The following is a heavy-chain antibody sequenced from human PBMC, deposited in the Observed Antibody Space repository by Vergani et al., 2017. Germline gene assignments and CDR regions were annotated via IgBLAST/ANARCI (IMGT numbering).Heavy chain of an antibody. CDR1: EYSFGNYW. CDR3: ARHTTYTDS. J-gene: IGHJ4*02. D-gene: IGHD1-1*01. CDR2: IYPADSDT. Sequence: EVELVQSGPEMRKPGESLKIPCKGSEYSFGNYWIVWVRQMPGKGLEWMGIIYPADSDTRCSPSFQGQVTISADKSISTAFLQWDSLNASDTALYYCARHTTYTDSWGQGTLVTVSS. V-gene: IGHV5-51*01.